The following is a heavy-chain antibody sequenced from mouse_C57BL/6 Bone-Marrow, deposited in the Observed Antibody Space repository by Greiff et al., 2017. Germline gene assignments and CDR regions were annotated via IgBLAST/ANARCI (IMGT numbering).Heavy chain of an antibody. J-gene: IGHJ4*01. CDR2: IYPGGGYT. CDR1: GYTFPNYW. Sequence: QVQLLQSGAELVRPGTSVKMSCTASGYTFPNYWIGWAQQTPGHGLEWIGDIYPGGGYTNYNEKFKGKATLTADKSSSTAYMQFSSLTSADSAIYYCARLAFYAMDYWGQGTSVTVSS. CDR3: ARLAFYAMDY. V-gene: IGHV1-63*01.